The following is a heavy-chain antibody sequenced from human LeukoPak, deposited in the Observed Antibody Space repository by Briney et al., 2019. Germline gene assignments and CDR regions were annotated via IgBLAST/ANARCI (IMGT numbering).Heavy chain of an antibody. V-gene: IGHV3-23*01. Sequence: PGGSLRLSCVASGFTFSSYAMSWVRQAPGKGLEWVSAISGSGGSTYYADSVKGRFIITRDNSKNTLYLQVNSLRAEDTAIYYCAKSPTYYYDSSAYRHFDYWGQGTLVTVSS. J-gene: IGHJ4*02. D-gene: IGHD3-22*01. CDR3: AKSPTYYYDSSAYRHFDY. CDR2: ISGSGGST. CDR1: GFTFSSYA.